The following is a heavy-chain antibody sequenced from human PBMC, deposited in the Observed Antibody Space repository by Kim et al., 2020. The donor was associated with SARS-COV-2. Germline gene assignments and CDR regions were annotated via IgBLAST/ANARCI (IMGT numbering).Heavy chain of an antibody. D-gene: IGHD2-2*01. V-gene: IGHV4-59*09. Sequence: NYHPSLKSRVTMSRDTSKNQFSLKLTSVTTEDTAVYYCARGLLGIPAALDYWGQGALVTVSS. CDR3: ARGLLGIPAALDY. J-gene: IGHJ4*02.